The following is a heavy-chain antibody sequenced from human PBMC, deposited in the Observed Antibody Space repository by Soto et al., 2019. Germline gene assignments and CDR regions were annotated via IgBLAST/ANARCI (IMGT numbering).Heavy chain of an antibody. D-gene: IGHD2-15*01. Sequence: GGSLRLSCAASGFTFSSYSMNWVRQAPGKGLEWVSYISSSSSTIYYADSVKGRFTISRDNAKNSLYLQMNSLRDEDTAVYYCATSIVGTTLYYYYGMGVWGQGTTVTVSS. J-gene: IGHJ6*02. CDR2: ISSSSSTI. CDR3: ATSIVGTTLYYYYGMGV. V-gene: IGHV3-48*02. CDR1: GFTFSSYS.